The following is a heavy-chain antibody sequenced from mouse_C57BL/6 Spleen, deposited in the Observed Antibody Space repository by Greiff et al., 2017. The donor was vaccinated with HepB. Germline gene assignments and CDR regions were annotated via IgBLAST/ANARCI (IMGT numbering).Heavy chain of an antibody. V-gene: IGHV14-2*01. CDR1: GFNIKDYY. CDR2: IDPEDGET. CDR3: ARHDYDEYWYFEV. D-gene: IGHD2-4*01. J-gene: IGHJ1*03. Sequence: EVQLQQSGAELVKPGASVKLSCTASGFNIKDYYMHWVKQRTEQGLEWIGRIDPEDGETKYAPKFQGKATRTADTSSNTAYLEISSLKSEDTAVYYCARHDYDEYWYFEVWGTGTTVTVSS.